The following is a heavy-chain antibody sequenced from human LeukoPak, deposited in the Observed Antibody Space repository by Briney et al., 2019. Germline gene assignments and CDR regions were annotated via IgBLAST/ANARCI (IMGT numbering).Heavy chain of an antibody. CDR2: ISGTAGST. CDR3: AKRETVLLWFGESHAVDY. D-gene: IGHD3-10*01. CDR1: GFTISNYA. J-gene: IGHJ4*02. Sequence: AGTLRISCAASGFTISNYAMTWISQSPGKGLEWVSTISGTAGSTYYADSVNSPFPLSRDNSKNTLYLQMHSLRAEDTAVYYCAKRETVLLWFGESHAVDYWGQGTLVTVSS. V-gene: IGHV3-23*01.